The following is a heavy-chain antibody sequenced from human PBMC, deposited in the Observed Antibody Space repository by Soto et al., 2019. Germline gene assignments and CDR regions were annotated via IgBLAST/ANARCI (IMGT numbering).Heavy chain of an antibody. Sequence: SVKVSCKASGCTFSSYAISCVRQAPGQGLEWMGGIIPIFGTANYAQKFQGRVTITADESTSTAYMELSSLRSEDTAVYYCARCASMVRGARYYYGMDVWGQGTTVTVSS. J-gene: IGHJ6*02. CDR1: GCTFSSYA. V-gene: IGHV1-69*13. CDR2: IIPIFGTA. CDR3: ARCASMVRGARYYYGMDV. D-gene: IGHD3-10*01.